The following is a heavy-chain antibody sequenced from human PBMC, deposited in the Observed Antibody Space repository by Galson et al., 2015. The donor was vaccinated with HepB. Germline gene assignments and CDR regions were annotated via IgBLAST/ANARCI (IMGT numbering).Heavy chain of an antibody. V-gene: IGHV1-69*13. CDR2: IIPSFGTA. J-gene: IGHJ5*02. Sequence: SVKVSCKASGGTFSSYAISWVRQAPGQGLEWMGGIIPSFGTANYAQKFQGRVTITADESTSTAYMELSSPRSEDTAVYYCARDPYYYDSSGYQVRGCWFDPWGQATLVTVSS. CDR1: GGTFSSYA. CDR3: ARDPYYYDSSGYQVRGCWFDP. D-gene: IGHD3-22*01.